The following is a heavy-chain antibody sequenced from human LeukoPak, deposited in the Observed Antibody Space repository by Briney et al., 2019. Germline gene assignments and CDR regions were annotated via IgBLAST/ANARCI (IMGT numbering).Heavy chain of an antibody. Sequence: SETLSLTCTVSGVSISNHYSSWIRQPPGKGLEWNGYIYYSGSTNYNPSLKSRVTISVDTSKNQFSLKLSSVTAADTAVYYCARALWRGYSYGWVDYWGQGTLVTVSS. CDR2: IYYSGST. D-gene: IGHD5-18*01. CDR1: GVSISNHY. CDR3: ARALWRGYSYGWVDY. V-gene: IGHV4-59*11. J-gene: IGHJ4*02.